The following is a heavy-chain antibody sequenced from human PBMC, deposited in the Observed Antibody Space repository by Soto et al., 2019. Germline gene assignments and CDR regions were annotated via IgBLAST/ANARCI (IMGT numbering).Heavy chain of an antibody. CDR3: AQFPYSGGPAY. J-gene: IGHJ4*02. CDR1: GFSLSTSGVS. V-gene: IGHV2-5*02. CDR2: IYWDDDK. Sequence: QITLKEAGPTLVNPTQTLTLTCTFSGFSLSTSGVSVGWIRQPPGNALQWLALIYWDDDKRYSPSLKSRLTITKDTSKSQVILTLTNMDRVDAATYYCAQFPYSGGPAYWGQGALVAGSS. D-gene: IGHD1-26*01.